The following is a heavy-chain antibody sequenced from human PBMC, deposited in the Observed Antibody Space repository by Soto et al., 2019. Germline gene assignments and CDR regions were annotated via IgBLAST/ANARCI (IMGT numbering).Heavy chain of an antibody. CDR1: AFSLSTGGVG. CDR3: IQSRCGGDCLQSYASYYYYGMDV. Sequence: PTLGNPTQTLTLTCTFSAFSLSTGGVGVGWIRQPPGKALEWLALIYWDDDKRYSPSLRSRLTITKDTSKNQVVLTMTNMDPVDTATYYCIQSRCGGDCLQSYASYYYYGMDVWGQGTTVTVSS. CDR2: IYWDDDK. V-gene: IGHV2-5*02. D-gene: IGHD2-21*02. J-gene: IGHJ6*02.